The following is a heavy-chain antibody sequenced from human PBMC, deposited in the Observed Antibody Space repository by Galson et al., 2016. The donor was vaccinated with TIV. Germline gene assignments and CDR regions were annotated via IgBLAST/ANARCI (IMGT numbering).Heavy chain of an antibody. J-gene: IGHJ4*02. D-gene: IGHD1-1*01. CDR1: GFTFRDNW. CDR3: ARGNDPGATYSLDY. Sequence: SLRLSCAASGFTFRDNWMSWVRQAPGKGLEWVANIKQDGDYKYYVDSVKGRFTISRDNAKNSLYLQMNSLRAEDTAVYYCARGNDPGATYSLDYWGQGTLVTVSS. V-gene: IGHV3-7*01. CDR2: IKQDGDYK.